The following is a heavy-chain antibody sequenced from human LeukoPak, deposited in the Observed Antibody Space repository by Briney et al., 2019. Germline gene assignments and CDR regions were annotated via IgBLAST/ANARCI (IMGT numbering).Heavy chain of an antibody. CDR2: ISWNSGNI. CDR3: AKDPKAMANYYYYGMDV. Sequence: GGSLRLSCAASGFTFDDYAMHWVRQAPGKGLEWVSGISWNSGNIGYADSVKGRFTISRDNAKNSLYLQMDSLRAEDTALYYCAKDPKAMANYYYYGMDVWGQGTTVTVSS. CDR1: GFTFDDYA. D-gene: IGHD5-18*01. V-gene: IGHV3-9*01. J-gene: IGHJ6*02.